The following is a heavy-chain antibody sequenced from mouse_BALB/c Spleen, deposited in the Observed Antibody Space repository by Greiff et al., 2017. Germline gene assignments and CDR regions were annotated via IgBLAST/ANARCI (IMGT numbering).Heavy chain of an antibody. V-gene: IGHV1S29*02. J-gene: IGHJ2*01. CDR1: GYTFTDYN. CDR2: IYPYNGGT. Sequence: EVMLVESGPELVKPGASVKISCKASGYTFTDYNMHWVKQSHGKSLEWIGYIYPYNGGTGYNQKFKSKATLTVDNSSSTAYMELRSLTSEDSAVYYCARGGVIHYYGSFDYWGQGTTLTVSS. D-gene: IGHD1-2*01. CDR3: ARGGVIHYYGSFDY.